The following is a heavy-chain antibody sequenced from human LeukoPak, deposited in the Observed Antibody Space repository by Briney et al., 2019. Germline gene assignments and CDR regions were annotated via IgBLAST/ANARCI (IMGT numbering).Heavy chain of an antibody. CDR1: GYTFTGYY. J-gene: IGHJ4*02. CDR2: INPNSGGT. CDR3: ATSGGTSGPELDC. Sequence: WASVKVSCKASGYTFTGYYMHWVRQAPGQGLEWMGWINPNSGGTNYAQKFQGRVTMTRDTSISTAYMELSRMTSDDTAVYYCATSGGTSGPELDCWGRGTLVTVSS. V-gene: IGHV1-2*02. D-gene: IGHD3-3*01.